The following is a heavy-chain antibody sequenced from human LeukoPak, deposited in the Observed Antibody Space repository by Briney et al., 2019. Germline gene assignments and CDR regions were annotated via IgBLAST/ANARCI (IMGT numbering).Heavy chain of an antibody. CDR2: IKSKTDGGTT. Sequence: PGGSLRLSCAASGFTFSNAWMSWVRQAPGKGLEWVGRIKSKTDGGTTDYAAPVKGRFTISRDDSKNTLYLQMNSLKTEDTAVYYCTTGYYYYDSSGTKYYFDYWGQGTLVTVSS. CDR1: GFTFSNAW. V-gene: IGHV3-15*01. J-gene: IGHJ4*02. CDR3: TTGYYYYDSSGTKYYFDY. D-gene: IGHD3-22*01.